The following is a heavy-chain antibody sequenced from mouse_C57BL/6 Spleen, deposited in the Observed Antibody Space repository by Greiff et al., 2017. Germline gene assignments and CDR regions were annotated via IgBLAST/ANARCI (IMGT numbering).Heavy chain of an antibody. D-gene: IGHD1-1*01. V-gene: IGHV1-64*01. CDR2: IHPNSGST. Sequence: VQLQQPGAELVKPGASVKLSCKASGYTFTSYWMHWVKQRPGQGLEWIGMIHPNSGSTNYNEKFKSKATLTVDKSSSTAYMQLSSLTSEDSAVYYCAFITTVVAPRYFDVWGTGTTVTVSS. CDR3: AFITTVVAPRYFDV. J-gene: IGHJ1*03. CDR1: GYTFTSYW.